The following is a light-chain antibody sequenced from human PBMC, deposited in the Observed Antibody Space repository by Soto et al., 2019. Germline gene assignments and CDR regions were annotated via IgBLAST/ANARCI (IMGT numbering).Light chain of an antibody. CDR2: ATS. CDR1: QGIANY. J-gene: IGKJ5*01. V-gene: IGKV1-16*01. Sequence: DVQMTQSPSSVSASVGDSVTITCRASQGIANYLSWFQQKPGKAPKALIYATSTLQTGVPSRFSGSGSGTDFTLTISRLQSEDFATYYCQQYNSYPITFGQGTRLEMK. CDR3: QQYNSYPIT.